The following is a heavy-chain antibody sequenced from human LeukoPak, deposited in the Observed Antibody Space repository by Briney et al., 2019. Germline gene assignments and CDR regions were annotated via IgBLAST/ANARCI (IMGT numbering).Heavy chain of an antibody. CDR1: GGSISSGDYY. CDR3: ARDARTYYYGSGSYSSSYFDY. D-gene: IGHD3-10*01. CDR2: IYYSGST. Sequence: SETLSLTCTVSGGSISSGDYYWSWIRQPPGKGLEWIGYIYYSGSTYYNPSLKSRVTISVDTSKNQFSLKLSSVTAADTAVYYCARDARTYYYGSGSYSSSYFDYWGQGTLATVSS. V-gene: IGHV4-30-4*01. J-gene: IGHJ4*02.